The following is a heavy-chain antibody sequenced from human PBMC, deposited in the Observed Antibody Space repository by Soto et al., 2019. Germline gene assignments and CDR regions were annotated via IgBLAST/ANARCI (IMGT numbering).Heavy chain of an antibody. CDR3: ALTGDYDLLTLAH. D-gene: IGHD4-17*01. CDR1: VFFLTTYDMG. CDR2: IYWVVGK. V-gene: IGHV2-5*02. J-gene: IGHJ4*02. Sequence: QMTLKESGPTLVRPAQTLTLTCAFSVFFLTTYDMGVAWIRQPPGKALEWLALIYWVVGKRYSPSLTDRLAVSKDISRKRLVMTITNFDPGDSATYVCALTGDYDLLTLAHWGPGILGTVSP.